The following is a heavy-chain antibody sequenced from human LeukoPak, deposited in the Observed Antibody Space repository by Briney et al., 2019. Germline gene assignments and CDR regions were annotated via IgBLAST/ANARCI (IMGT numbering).Heavy chain of an antibody. CDR2: ISSSSSTI. V-gene: IGHV3-48*01. CDR3: ARDRRPRYCSGGSCYSCFDY. D-gene: IGHD2-15*01. J-gene: IGHJ4*02. CDR1: GFAFSSYS. Sequence: GGSLRLSCAASGFAFSSYSMNWVRQAPGKGLEWVSYISSSSSTIYYADSVKGRFTISRDNAKNSLYLQMNSLRAEDTAVYYCARDRRPRYCSGGSCYSCFDYWGQGTLVTVSS.